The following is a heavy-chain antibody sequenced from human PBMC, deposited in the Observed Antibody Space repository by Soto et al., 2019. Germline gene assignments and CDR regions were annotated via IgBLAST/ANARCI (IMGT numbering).Heavy chain of an antibody. CDR3: RGWFEDLGTDY. D-gene: IGHD3-10*01. CDR2: LYSDGNT. J-gene: IGHJ4*02. V-gene: IGHV3-66*01. CDR1: RFTVSRKQ. Sequence: EVQLVESGGGLVQPGGSLRLSCTASRFTVSRKQMSWVRLAPGKGLEGVSVLYSDGNTYYADSVKGRFTFSRNNSKNTLYLQLNSLRAEDAAVYYCRGWFEDLGTDYWGQGTLVTVSS.